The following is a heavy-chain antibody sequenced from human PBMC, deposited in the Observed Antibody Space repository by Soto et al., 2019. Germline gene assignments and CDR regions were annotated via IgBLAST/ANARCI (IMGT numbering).Heavy chain of an antibody. J-gene: IGHJ4*02. CDR2: IFSSGSA. D-gene: IGHD1-26*01. CDR1: GDSISTYY. CDR3: ARGKTYSGSHKLDD. Sequence: ASETLSLTCTVSGDSISTYYWSFIRQPPGKGLEWLGNIFSSGSANYNPSLKSRVTISVDTSKNQFSLKLKSVTAADTAVYYSARGKTYSGSHKLDDWGPGTLVTVSS. V-gene: IGHV4-59*01.